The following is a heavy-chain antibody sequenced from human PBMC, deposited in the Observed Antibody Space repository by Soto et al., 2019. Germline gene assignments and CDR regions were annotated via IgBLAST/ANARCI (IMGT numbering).Heavy chain of an antibody. CDR3: ARAGGSSGYYYGMDV. V-gene: IGHV3-23*01. CDR1: GFTFSDHA. Sequence: GGSLRLSCAASGFTFSDHAMSWVRQAPGEGLEWVSTISRAGDSAYFAVSVKGRFTISRDNSKNTLHLQMNSLRVGDTAVYYCARAGGSSGYYYGMDVWGQGTTVTVS. J-gene: IGHJ6*02. CDR2: ISRAGDSA. D-gene: IGHD6-13*01.